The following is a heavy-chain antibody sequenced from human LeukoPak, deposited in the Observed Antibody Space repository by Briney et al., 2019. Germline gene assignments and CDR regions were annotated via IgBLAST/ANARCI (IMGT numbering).Heavy chain of an antibody. D-gene: IGHD6-19*01. J-gene: IGHJ4*02. CDR2: INPNSGGT. Sequence: GLINPNSGGTNYAQKFQGRVTTTRDTSISTAYMELSRLRSDDTAVYYCARAEWLVLRDDYWGQGTLVTVSS. CDR3: ARAEWLVLRDDY. V-gene: IGHV1-2*02.